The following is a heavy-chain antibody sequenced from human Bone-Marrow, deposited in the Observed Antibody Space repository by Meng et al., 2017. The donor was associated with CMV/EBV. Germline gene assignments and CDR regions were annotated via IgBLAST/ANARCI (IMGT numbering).Heavy chain of an antibody. CDR1: GYTFTGYY. J-gene: IGHJ6*02. D-gene: IGHD5-12*01. CDR3: ARDTTRHGYSGYHDPFAQGMDV. Sequence: ASVKGSCKASGYTFTGYYMHWVRQAPGQGLERMGWINPNSGGTNYAQKFQGRVTMTRDTSISTAYMELSRLRSDDTAVYYCARDTTRHGYSGYHDPFAQGMDVWAQGTTVTVSS. V-gene: IGHV1-2*02. CDR2: INPNSGGT.